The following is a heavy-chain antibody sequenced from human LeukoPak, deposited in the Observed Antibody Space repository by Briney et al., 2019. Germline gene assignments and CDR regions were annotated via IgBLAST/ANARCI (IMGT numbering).Heavy chain of an antibody. CDR2: ISRNTPTI. CDR3: AKSYINYGGNSADAFDI. J-gene: IGHJ3*02. V-gene: IGHV3-9*02. CDR1: GLTADNYA. D-gene: IGHD4-23*01. Sequence: HPGRCLRPALAALGLTADNYATECVRPPPRNCLELALGISRNTPTIGYADSVKGRFTISRDNAKNSLFLQINSLRIEDMALYYCAKSYINYGGNSADAFDIWGQGTMVTVSS.